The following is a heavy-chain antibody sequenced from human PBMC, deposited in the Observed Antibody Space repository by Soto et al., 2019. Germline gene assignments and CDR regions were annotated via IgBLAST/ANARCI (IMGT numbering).Heavy chain of an antibody. CDR3: ARGLFDSSGYPAYYYYGMDV. J-gene: IGHJ6*02. Sequence: QVQLVQSGAEVKKPGSSVKVSCKASGGTFSSYAISWVRQAPGQGLEWMGGIIPIFGTANYAQKFQGRVTITADESTSTAYMELSSLRSEDTAVYYCARGLFDSSGYPAYYYYGMDVWGQGTTVTVSS. D-gene: IGHD3-22*01. V-gene: IGHV1-69*01. CDR2: IIPIFGTA. CDR1: GGTFSSYA.